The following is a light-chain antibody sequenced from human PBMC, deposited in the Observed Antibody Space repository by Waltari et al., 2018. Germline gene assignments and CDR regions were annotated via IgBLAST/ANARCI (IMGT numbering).Light chain of an antibody. J-gene: IGKJ1*01. Sequence: DIVMTQSPDSLAVSLGERATITCKSSQTVLYSSNNKNYLAWYQQKAGQSPKLLLYWASTRESGVPDRFSGSGSGTYFTLTINSLQAEDVAVYYCQQYYTTPTFGQGTKVEIK. CDR3: QQYYTTPT. CDR2: WAS. V-gene: IGKV4-1*01. CDR1: QTVLYSSNNKNY.